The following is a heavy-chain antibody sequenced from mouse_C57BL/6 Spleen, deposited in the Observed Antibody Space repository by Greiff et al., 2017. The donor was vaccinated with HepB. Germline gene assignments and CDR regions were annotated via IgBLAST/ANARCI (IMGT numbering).Heavy chain of an antibody. CDR1: GYTFTDYY. V-gene: IGHV1-19*01. CDR3: ARRVGYYYGSSYDWYFDV. CDR2: INPYNGGT. Sequence: EVQVVESGPVLVKPGASVKMSCKASGYTFTDYYMNWVKQSHGKSLEWIGVINPYNGGTSYNQKFKGKATLTVDKSSSTAYMELNSLTSEDSAVYYCARRVGYYYGSSYDWYFDVWGTGTTVTVSS. J-gene: IGHJ1*03. D-gene: IGHD1-1*01.